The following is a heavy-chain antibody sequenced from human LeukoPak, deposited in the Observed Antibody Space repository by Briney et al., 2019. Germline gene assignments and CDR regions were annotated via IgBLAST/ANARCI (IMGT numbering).Heavy chain of an antibody. CDR2: ISSSSSYI. CDR1: GFTFSSYS. J-gene: IGHJ4*02. CDR3: ARDPSPYSSGWYAPVDYFDY. D-gene: IGHD6-19*01. V-gene: IGHV3-21*01. Sequence: PGGSLRLSCAASGFTFSSYSMNWVRQAPGKGLEWVSSISSSSSYIYYADSVKGRFTISRDNAKNSLYLQMNSLRAEDTAVYYCARDPSPYSSGWYAPVDYFDYWGQGTLVTVSS.